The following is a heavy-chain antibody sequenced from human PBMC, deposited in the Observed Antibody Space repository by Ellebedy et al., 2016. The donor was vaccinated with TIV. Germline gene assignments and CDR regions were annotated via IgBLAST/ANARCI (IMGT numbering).Heavy chain of an antibody. CDR3: SRGRPDDDWDDPTTLDY. J-gene: IGHJ4*02. Sequence: SETLSLTCNVSGASISSYYWNWIRQSPGKGLEWMGYVYKNGNTKYSASLRGRITMSLDTSKNQVSLRLASVTAADTAIYFCSRGRPDDDWDDPTTLDYWGQGTLVTVSS. CDR1: GASISSYY. V-gene: IGHV4-59*01. D-gene: IGHD1-1*01. CDR2: VYKNGNT.